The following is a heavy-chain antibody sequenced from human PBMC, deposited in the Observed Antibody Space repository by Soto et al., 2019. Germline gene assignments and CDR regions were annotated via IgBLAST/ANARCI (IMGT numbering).Heavy chain of an antibody. Sequence: PGGSLRLSCAASGFSVSSSHMNWVRQAPGKGPEWVSVIYSGGSTYYADSVKGRFTISRDNSKNTLYLQMNSLRAEDTAVYYCARDRVESGYPEYFQHWGQGTLVTVSS. V-gene: IGHV3-53*01. J-gene: IGHJ1*01. CDR1: GFSVSSSH. D-gene: IGHD3-22*01. CDR2: IYSGGST. CDR3: ARDRVESGYPEYFQH.